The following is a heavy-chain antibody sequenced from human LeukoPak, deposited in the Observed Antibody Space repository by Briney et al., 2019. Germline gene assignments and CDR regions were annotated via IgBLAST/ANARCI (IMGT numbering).Heavy chain of an antibody. D-gene: IGHD3-22*01. Sequence: KPSETPSLTCTVSGGSLSSYYWGWVRQPPGKGLEWIGDIYYSGSTNYNPSLKSRVTISVDTSKNQFSLKLSSVTAADTAVYYCARSRPTYYYDSSGTNFDYWGQGTLVTVSS. J-gene: IGHJ4*02. CDR3: ARSRPTYYYDSSGTNFDY. CDR2: IYYSGST. CDR1: GGSLSSYY. V-gene: IGHV4-59*08.